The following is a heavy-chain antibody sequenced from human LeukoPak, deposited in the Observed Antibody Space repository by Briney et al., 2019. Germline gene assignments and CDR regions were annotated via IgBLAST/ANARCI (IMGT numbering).Heavy chain of an antibody. Sequence: GGSLRLSCAASGFAFSSYGMHWVPQAPGKGLEWVAVIWYDGSNKYYADSVKGRFTISRDNSKNTLYLQMNSLRAEDTAVYYCERDTDGERAIDYWGQGTLVTVSS. D-gene: IGHD5-24*01. CDR1: GFAFSSYG. CDR2: IWYDGSNK. J-gene: IGHJ4*02. CDR3: ERDTDGERAIDY. V-gene: IGHV3-33*01.